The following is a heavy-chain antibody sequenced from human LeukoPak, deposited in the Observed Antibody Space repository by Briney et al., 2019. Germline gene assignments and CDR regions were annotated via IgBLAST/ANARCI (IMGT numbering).Heavy chain of an antibody. CDR3: ANWGGYGSGSIFDY. CDR1: GYTFTGYY. D-gene: IGHD3-10*01. CDR2: INPNSGGT. V-gene: IGHV1-2*02. J-gene: IGHJ4*02. Sequence: GPVKVSCKASGYTFTGYYMHWVRQAPGQGLEWMGWINPNSGGTSYAQKFQGRVTMTRDTSISTAYMELSRLRSDDTAVYYCANWGGYGSGSIFDYWGQGTPVTVSS.